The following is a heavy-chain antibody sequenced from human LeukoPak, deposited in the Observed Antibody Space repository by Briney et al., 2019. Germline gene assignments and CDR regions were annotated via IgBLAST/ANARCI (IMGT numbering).Heavy chain of an antibody. D-gene: IGHD5-24*01. CDR3: ARITILYYFDS. CDR2: INPNSGGT. J-gene: IGHJ4*02. Sequence: ASVKVSCKASGSTFTDYYMHWVRQAPGQGLEWMGWINPNSGGTNYAQKFQGRVTMTRDTSISTAYMELSSVRSDDTAVYYCARITILYYFDSWGQGTLVTVSS. V-gene: IGHV1-2*02. CDR1: GSTFTDYY.